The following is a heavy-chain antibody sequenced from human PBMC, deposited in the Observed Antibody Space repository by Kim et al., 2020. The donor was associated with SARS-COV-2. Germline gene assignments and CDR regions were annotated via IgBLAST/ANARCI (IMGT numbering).Heavy chain of an antibody. CDR3: ARYGDVEMATIPVFDY. D-gene: IGHD5-12*01. V-gene: IGHV4-59*01. Sequence: LKSRVTISVDTSKNQFSLKLSSVTAADTAVYYCARYGDVEMATIPVFDYWGQGTLVTVSS. J-gene: IGHJ4*02.